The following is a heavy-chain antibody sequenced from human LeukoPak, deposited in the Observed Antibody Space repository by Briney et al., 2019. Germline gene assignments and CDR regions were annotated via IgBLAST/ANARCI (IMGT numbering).Heavy chain of an antibody. CDR3: AKVSSGYPYYDAFDI. D-gene: IGHD3-22*01. V-gene: IGHV3-9*03. CDR1: GFTFSSYY. J-gene: IGHJ3*02. CDR2: ISWNSGSI. Sequence: GGSLRLSCAASGFTFSSYYMTWVRQAPGKGLEWVSGISWNSGSIGYADSVKGRFTISRDNAKNSLYLQMNSLRAEDMALYYCAKVSSGYPYYDAFDIWGQGTMVTVSS.